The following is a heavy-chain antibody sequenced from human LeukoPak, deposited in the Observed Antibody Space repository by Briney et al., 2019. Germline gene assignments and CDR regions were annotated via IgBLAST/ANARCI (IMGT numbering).Heavy chain of an antibody. Sequence: SQTLSLTCAISGDSVSSNSAAWNWIRQSPSRGLEWLGRTYYRSKWYNDYAVSVKSRITITPDTSKNQFSLQLNSVTPEDTAVYYCARDKSSGWYGGHYFDYWGQGTLVTVSS. CDR2: TYYRSKWYN. CDR1: GDSVSSNSAA. V-gene: IGHV6-1*01. CDR3: ARDKSSGWYGGHYFDY. J-gene: IGHJ4*02. D-gene: IGHD6-19*01.